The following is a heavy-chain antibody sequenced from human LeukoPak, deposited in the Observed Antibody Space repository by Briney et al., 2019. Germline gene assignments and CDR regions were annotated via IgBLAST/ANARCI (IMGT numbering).Heavy chain of an antibody. CDR2: IYYSGST. V-gene: IGHV4-59*01. J-gene: IGHJ4*02. CDR3: ARGDVGALDY. D-gene: IGHD1-26*01. Sequence: KPSETLSLTCTVSGGSISSSYWNWIRQPPGKGLDWIGYIYYSGSTHYNPSLKSRVTMSVDTSKNQFSLKLSSVTAADTAVYYCARGDVGALDYWGPGTLVTVSS. CDR1: GGSISSSY.